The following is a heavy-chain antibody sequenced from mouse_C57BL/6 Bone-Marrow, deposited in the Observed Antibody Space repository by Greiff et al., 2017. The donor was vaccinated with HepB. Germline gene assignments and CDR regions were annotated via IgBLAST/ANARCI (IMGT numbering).Heavy chain of an antibody. CDR3: ARCDYDGWYFDV. CDR2: IYPGDGDT. Sequence: LVESGPELVKPGASVKISCKASGYAFSSSWMNWVKQRPGKGLEWIGRIYPGDGDTNYNGKFKGKATLTADKSSSTAYMQLRSLTSEDSAVYFCARCDYDGWYFDVWGTGTTVTVSS. D-gene: IGHD2-4*01. CDR1: GYAFSSSW. V-gene: IGHV1-82*01. J-gene: IGHJ1*03.